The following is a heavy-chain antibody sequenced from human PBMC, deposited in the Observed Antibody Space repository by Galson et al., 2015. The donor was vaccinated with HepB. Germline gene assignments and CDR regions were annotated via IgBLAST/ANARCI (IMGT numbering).Heavy chain of an antibody. V-gene: IGHV3-49*04. CDR2: IRSKAYGGTT. CDR3: SRSFVTMVRGVRGTDWHYYYYGMDV. D-gene: IGHD3-10*01. Sequence: SLRLSCAASGFTFGDYAMSWVRQAPGKGLEWVGFIRSKAYGGTTEYAASVKGRFTISRDDSKSIAYLQMNSLKTEDTAVYYCSRSFVTMVRGVRGTDWHYYYYGMDVWGQGTTVTVSS. J-gene: IGHJ6*02. CDR1: GFTFGDYA.